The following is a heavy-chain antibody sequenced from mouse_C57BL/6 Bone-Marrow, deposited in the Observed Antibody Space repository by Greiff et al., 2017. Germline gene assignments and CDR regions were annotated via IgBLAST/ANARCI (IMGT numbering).Heavy chain of an antibody. CDR1: GYAFSRYW. J-gene: IGHJ1*03. Sequence: QVQLQQSGAELVKPGASVKISCKASGYAFSRYWMNWVKQRPGKGLEWIGQIYPGDGDTNYNGKFKGKATLTADKSSSTAYMQLSSLTSEDSAVYFCARRGCSSYWYFDVWGTGTTVTVSS. CDR3: ARRGCSSYWYFDV. CDR2: IYPGDGDT. D-gene: IGHD1-1*01. V-gene: IGHV1-80*01.